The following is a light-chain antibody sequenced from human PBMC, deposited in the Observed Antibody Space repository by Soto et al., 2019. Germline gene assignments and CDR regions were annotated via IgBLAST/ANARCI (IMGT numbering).Light chain of an antibody. CDR1: SSDVGGYNY. CDR2: DVS. J-gene: IGLJ1*01. CDR3: SSYTSSSVYV. Sequence: QSVLTQPASVSGSPGQWITISCTGTSSDVGGYNYVSWYQQHPGKAPKLMIYDVSNRPSGVSNRFSGSKSGNTASLTISGLQAEDEADYYCSSYTSSSVYVFGTGTKVTVL. V-gene: IGLV2-14*01.